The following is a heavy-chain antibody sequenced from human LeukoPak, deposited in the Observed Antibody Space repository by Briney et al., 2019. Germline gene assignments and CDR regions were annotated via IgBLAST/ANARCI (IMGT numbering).Heavy chain of an antibody. J-gene: IGHJ4*02. CDR3: AKELLWFGELSSGPY. CDR1: GFTFSSYA. V-gene: IGHV3-23*01. Sequence: PGGSLRLSCAASGFTFSSYAMSWVRQAPGKGLEWVSAISGSGGSTYYADSVKGRFTISRDNSENTLYLQMNSLRAEDTAVYYCAKELLWFGELSSGPYWGQGTLVTVSS. D-gene: IGHD3-10*01. CDR2: ISGSGGST.